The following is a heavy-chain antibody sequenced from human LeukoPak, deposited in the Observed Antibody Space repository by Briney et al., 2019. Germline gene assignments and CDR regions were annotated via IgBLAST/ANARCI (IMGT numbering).Heavy chain of an antibody. D-gene: IGHD3-10*01. CDR2: IWYDGNTK. V-gene: IGHV3-33*02. CDR1: GFSFGSHG. CDR3: ARGPALGVRGAHLDY. J-gene: IGHJ4*02. Sequence: GGSLRLSCAASGFSFGSHGMHWVRQTPGKGLDWVAVIWYDGNTKYHADSAKGRFTISRDNSKNTLLLEMNTLRAEDTAVYYCARGPALGVRGAHLDYWGQGILVTVSS.